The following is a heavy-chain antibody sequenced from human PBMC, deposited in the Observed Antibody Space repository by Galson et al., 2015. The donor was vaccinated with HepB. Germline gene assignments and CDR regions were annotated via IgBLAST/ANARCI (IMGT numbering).Heavy chain of an antibody. V-gene: IGHV1-18*01. CDR2: ISAYNGNT. CDR3: ARGGYYGSGRRGQGVNPRNWFDP. CDR1: GYTFTSYG. Sequence: SVKVSCKASGYTFTSYGISWVRQAPGQGLEWMGWISAYNGNTNYAQKLQGRVTMTTDTSTSTAYMELRSLRSDDTAVYYCARGGYYGSGRRGQGVNPRNWFDPWGQGTLVAVSS. D-gene: IGHD3-10*01. J-gene: IGHJ5*02.